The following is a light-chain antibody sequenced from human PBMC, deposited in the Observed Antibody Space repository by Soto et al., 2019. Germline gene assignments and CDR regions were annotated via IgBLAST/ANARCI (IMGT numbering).Light chain of an antibody. V-gene: IGLV4-69*01. J-gene: IGLJ2*01. CDR3: QTWGSGIVV. CDR2: LNSDGSH. CDR1: SGHSNYA. Sequence: QLVLTQSPSASASLGASVKLTCTLSSGHSNYAIAWHQQQSEKGPRYLMKLNSDGSHSKGDRIPDRFSGSSSGSERYLTISSLQSEDEADYYCQTWGSGIVVFGGGTKLTV.